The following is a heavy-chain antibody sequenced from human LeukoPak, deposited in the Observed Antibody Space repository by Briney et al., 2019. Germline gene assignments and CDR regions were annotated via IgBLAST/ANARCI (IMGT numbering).Heavy chain of an antibody. CDR1: GFNFNDYG. CDR3: TTWAGFDP. V-gene: IGHV3-30*02. D-gene: IGHD1-14*01. Sequence: GGSLRLSCTSSGFNFNDYGMQWVRQGPGKGLQWVSFIRYDGRNKYYADSVKGRFTVSRDNSKNTLYLQMNSLKTEDTAVYYCTTWAGFDPWGQGTLVTVSS. CDR2: IRYDGRNK. J-gene: IGHJ5*02.